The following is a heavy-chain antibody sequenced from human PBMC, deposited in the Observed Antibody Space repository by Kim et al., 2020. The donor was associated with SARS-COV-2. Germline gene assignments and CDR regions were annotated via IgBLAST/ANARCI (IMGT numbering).Heavy chain of an antibody. CDR3: AKWGYYDSSGYSGYYFDY. CDR2: ISGSGGST. Sequence: GGSLRLSCAASGFTFSSYAMSWVRQAPGKGLEWVSAISGSGGSTYYADSVKGRFTISRDNSKNTLYLQMNSLRAEDTAVYYCAKWGYYDSSGYSGYYFDYWGQGTLVTVSS. CDR1: GFTFSSYA. D-gene: IGHD3-22*01. J-gene: IGHJ4*02. V-gene: IGHV3-23*01.